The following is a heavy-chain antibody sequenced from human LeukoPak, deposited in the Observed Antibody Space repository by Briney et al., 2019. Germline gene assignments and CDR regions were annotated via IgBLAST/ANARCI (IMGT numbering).Heavy chain of an antibody. D-gene: IGHD3-16*01. CDR3: ARGAYDYVWGRPVDY. J-gene: IGHJ4*02. Sequence: GASVKVSCKASGYTFTGYYMHWVRQAPGQGLEWMGWINPNSGGTNYAQKFQGRVTMTRDTSISTAYMELSRLRSDDTAVYYCARGAYDYVWGRPVDYRGQGTLVTVSS. V-gene: IGHV1-2*02. CDR1: GYTFTGYY. CDR2: INPNSGGT.